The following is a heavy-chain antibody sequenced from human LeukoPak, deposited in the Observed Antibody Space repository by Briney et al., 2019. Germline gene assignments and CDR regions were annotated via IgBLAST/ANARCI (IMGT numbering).Heavy chain of an antibody. CDR2: IYYSGST. V-gene: IGHV4-39*01. J-gene: IGHJ4*02. Sequence: PSETLSLTCAVYGGSFSGYYWGWIRQPPGKGLEWIGSIYYSGSTYYNPSLKSRVTISVDTSKNQFSLKLSSVTAADTAVYYCASTPRGVSITILGGYWGQGTLVTVSS. CDR1: GGSFSGYY. D-gene: IGHD3-3*01. CDR3: ASTPRGVSITILGGY.